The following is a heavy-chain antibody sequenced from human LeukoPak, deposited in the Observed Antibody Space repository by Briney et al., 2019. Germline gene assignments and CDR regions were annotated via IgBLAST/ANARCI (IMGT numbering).Heavy chain of an antibody. CDR2: IHSIGST. Sequence: PSETLSLTCTLSGGSISSGSFFWDWIRQPPGKGLEWLGSIHSIGSTYYNPSLKSRLTMSVDTSKNQFSLKLSSMTAADTAVYYCATTSYISGWHWNFDYWGQGTLVTVSS. D-gene: IGHD6-19*01. V-gene: IGHV4-39*01. J-gene: IGHJ4*02. CDR3: ATTSYISGWHWNFDY. CDR1: GGSISSGSFF.